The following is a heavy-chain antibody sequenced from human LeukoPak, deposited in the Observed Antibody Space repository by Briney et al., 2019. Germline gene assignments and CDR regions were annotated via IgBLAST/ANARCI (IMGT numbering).Heavy chain of an antibody. V-gene: IGHV3-30*18. J-gene: IGHJ4*02. CDR2: ISYDGSNK. CDR3: AKEGASSNSWLPLDY. D-gene: IGHD6-13*01. CDR1: GFTFSSYG. Sequence: PGGSLRLSCAASGFTFSSYGMHWVRQAPGKGLEWVAVISYDGSNKYYADSVKGRFTISRDNSKNTLYLQMNSLRAEDTAEYYCAKEGASSNSWLPLDYWGQGTLVTVSS.